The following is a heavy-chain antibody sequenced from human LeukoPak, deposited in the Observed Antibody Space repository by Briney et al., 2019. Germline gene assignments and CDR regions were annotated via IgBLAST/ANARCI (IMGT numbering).Heavy chain of an antibody. CDR1: GFTFSSYA. J-gene: IGHJ4*02. Sequence: GGSLRLSCAASGFTFSSYAMSWVRQAPGKGLEWVSAISGSGGSTYYADSVKGRFTISRDNSKNTLYLQMNSLRAEDTAVYYCAKDAGIAARSRRTEFDYWGQGTLVTVSS. V-gene: IGHV3-23*01. CDR2: ISGSGGST. CDR3: AKDAGIAARSRRTEFDY. D-gene: IGHD6-6*01.